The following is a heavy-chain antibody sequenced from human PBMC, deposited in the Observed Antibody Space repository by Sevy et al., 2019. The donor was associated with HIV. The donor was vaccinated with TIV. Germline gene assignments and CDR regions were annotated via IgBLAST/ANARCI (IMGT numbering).Heavy chain of an antibody. Sequence: ASVKVSCKASRSTFVSNDINWLQQAPGQGLEWVGWMRPNSGEVGYAQKFQGRVTMTRNISITTAYMELGRLRFDDTAVYYCAQGYYFTYWGQGTVVTVSS. CDR3: AQGYYFTY. CDR1: RSTFVSND. J-gene: IGHJ4*02. D-gene: IGHD3-22*01. V-gene: IGHV1-8*01. CDR2: MRPNSGEV.